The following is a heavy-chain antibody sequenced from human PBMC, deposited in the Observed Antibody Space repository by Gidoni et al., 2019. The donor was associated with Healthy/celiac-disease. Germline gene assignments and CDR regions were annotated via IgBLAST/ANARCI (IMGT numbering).Heavy chain of an antibody. D-gene: IGHD3-10*01. J-gene: IGHJ4*02. CDR3: AREGPEFEWCGELLPLDY. V-gene: IGHV3-33*08. CDR2: RWYDGSNK. CDR1: GFTFSSYG. Sequence: QVQLVASGGVVVQPGRSLSLSCAASGFTFSSYGMHGVRQAPGKGLVWVAVRWYDGSNKYYADSVKGRFTISRDNSKNTLYLQMNSLRAEDTAVYYCAREGPEFEWCGELLPLDYWGQGTLVTVSS.